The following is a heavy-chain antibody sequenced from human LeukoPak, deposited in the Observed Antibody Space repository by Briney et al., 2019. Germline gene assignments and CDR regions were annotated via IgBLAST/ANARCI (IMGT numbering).Heavy chain of an antibody. CDR2: IKYDGSGK. J-gene: IGHJ4*02. V-gene: IGHV3-7*01. CDR1: GFRLSSYW. CDR3: ARDLFSGSYQEDF. D-gene: IGHD1-26*01. Sequence: PGGSLRLSCAASGFRLSSYWMSWVRQAPGKGLEWVANIKYDGSGKYYVDSVKGRFTISRDDAKNSLYLEMNSLRAEDTAVYYCARDLFSGSYQEDFWGQGTLVTASS.